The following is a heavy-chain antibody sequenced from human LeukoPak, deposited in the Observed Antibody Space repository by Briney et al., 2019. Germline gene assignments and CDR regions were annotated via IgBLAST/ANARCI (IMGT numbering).Heavy chain of an antibody. D-gene: IGHD2-15*01. V-gene: IGHV3-7*01. CDR3: AGGQGWHFDL. Sequence: GGSLRLSCAASGFTFSSYWMSWVRQAPGVGLEWVANIKQDGSEKDYVDSVKGRFTISRDNAKLYLQMNSLRAEDTAVYYRAGGQGWHFDLWGRGTLITVSS. J-gene: IGHJ2*01. CDR2: IKQDGSEK. CDR1: GFTFSSYW.